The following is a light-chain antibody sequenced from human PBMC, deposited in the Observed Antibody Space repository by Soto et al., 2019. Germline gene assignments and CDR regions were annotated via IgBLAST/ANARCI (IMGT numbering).Light chain of an antibody. V-gene: IGKV3-15*01. CDR1: QSVSNN. CDR2: GAS. CDR3: QQYNNWIT. Sequence: EIVMTQSPATLSVSPGERATLSCRASQSVSNNLAWYQQNPGQAPRLLIYGASTRATGIPARFSGSGSGTEFTLTISSLQSEDFAVYYCQQYNNWITFGPGTKVDIK. J-gene: IGKJ3*01.